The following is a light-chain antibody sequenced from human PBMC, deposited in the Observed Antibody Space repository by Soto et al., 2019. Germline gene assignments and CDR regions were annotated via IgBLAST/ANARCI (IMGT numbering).Light chain of an antibody. CDR3: XXYNNWPLT. CDR1: QTVSNNY. Sequence: EIVLTQSPGTLSLSPGDRATLSCRASQTVSNNYLAWCQQKPGQAPRVIMYGASRSATGLPDRFSCGGSGTDFNLTIPTPQSHDFAAXXXXXYNNWPLTFGGGTKVDIK. CDR2: GAS. J-gene: IGKJ4*01. V-gene: IGKV3-20*01.